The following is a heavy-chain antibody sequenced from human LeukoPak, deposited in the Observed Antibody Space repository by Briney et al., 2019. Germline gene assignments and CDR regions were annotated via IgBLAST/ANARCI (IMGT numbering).Heavy chain of an antibody. Sequence: PGRSLRLSCAASGFTFSSYGMHWVRQAPGKGLEWVAVMSYDGSSKYYADSVKGRFTISRDNSKDTLYLQMNSLGAEDAAVYYCAKDVRGYSYGYLLDYWGQGTLVTVSS. CDR3: AKDVRGYSYGYLLDY. D-gene: IGHD5-18*01. CDR2: MSYDGSSK. V-gene: IGHV3-30*18. CDR1: GFTFSSYG. J-gene: IGHJ4*02.